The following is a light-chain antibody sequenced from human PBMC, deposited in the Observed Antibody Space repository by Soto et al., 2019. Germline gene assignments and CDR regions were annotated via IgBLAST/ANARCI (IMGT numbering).Light chain of an antibody. Sequence: EVVLTQSPATLSVSPGERATLSCMASQSVSSNLAWYQQKPGQAPRLLIYGASTRATGIPGRFSGSGSGTEFTLTISSLQSEDFAVYYWQQSGHWPPLTFGGGTKVEMK. CDR2: GAS. CDR3: QQSGHWPPLT. J-gene: IGKJ4*01. CDR1: QSVSSN. V-gene: IGKV3D-15*01.